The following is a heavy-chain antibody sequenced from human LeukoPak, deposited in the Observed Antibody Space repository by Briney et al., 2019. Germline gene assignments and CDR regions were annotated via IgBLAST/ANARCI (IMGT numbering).Heavy chain of an antibody. CDR1: GGSISSGDYY. D-gene: IGHD6-13*01. CDR3: ARISSWYPDY. J-gene: IGHJ4*01. Sequence: SETLSLTCTVSGGSISSGDYYWSWIRQPPGKGLEWIGYIYYSGSTNYNPSLKSRVTISVDTSKNQFSLKLSSVTAADTAVYYCARISSWYPDYWGQGTLVTVSS. V-gene: IGHV4-61*08. CDR2: IYYSGST.